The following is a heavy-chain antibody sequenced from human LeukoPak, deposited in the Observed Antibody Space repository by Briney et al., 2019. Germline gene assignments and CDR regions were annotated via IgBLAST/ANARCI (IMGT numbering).Heavy chain of an antibody. J-gene: IGHJ4*02. CDR3: AKDISQKYYYDSSGFDY. CDR1: GFNFDDYA. V-gene: IGHV3-9*03. Sequence: PGGSLRLSCAASGFNFDDYAMHWVRQVPGKGLEWVSGITWNSGNRGYADSVKGRFTISRDNAKNSLYLQMNSLRAEDMVLYYCAKDISQKYYYDSSGFDYWGQGTLVTVSS. CDR2: ITWNSGNR. D-gene: IGHD3-22*01.